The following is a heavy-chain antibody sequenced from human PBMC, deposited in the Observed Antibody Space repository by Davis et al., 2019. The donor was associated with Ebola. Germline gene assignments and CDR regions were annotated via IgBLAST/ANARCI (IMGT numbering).Heavy chain of an antibody. D-gene: IGHD1-14*01. CDR1: GYSFTGYW. Sequence: GESLKISCKGSGYSFTGYWIGWVRQMPGKGLEWMGIIYPGDSDITYSPSFQGQVTISADKSISTAYLQWSSLKASDTAMYYCARRRASDTTDYWGQGTLVTVSS. CDR3: ARRRASDTTDY. CDR2: IYPGDSDI. J-gene: IGHJ4*02. V-gene: IGHV5-51*01.